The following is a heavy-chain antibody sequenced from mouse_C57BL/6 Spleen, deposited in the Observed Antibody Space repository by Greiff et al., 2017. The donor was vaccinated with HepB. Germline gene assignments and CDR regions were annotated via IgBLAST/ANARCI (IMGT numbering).Heavy chain of an antibody. J-gene: IGHJ3*01. CDR1: GFTFSSYA. V-gene: IGHV5-4*03. Sequence: KLMESGGGLVKPGGSLKLSCAASGFTFSSYAMSWVRQTPEKRLEWVATISDGGSYTYYPDNVKGRFTISRDNAKNNLYLQMSHLKSEDTAMYYCASGVFAYWGQGTLVTVSA. CDR2: ISDGGSYT. CDR3: ASGVFAY.